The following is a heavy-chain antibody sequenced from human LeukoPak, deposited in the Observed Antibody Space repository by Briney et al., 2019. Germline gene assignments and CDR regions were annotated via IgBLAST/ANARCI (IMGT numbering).Heavy chain of an antibody. D-gene: IGHD4-17*01. CDR2: IYYTGST. CDR3: ARRFFYGDYDTYYFDY. CDR1: DGSISNPDHY. J-gene: IGHJ4*02. Sequence: SETLSLTCTVSDGSISNPDHYWGWIRQPPGKGLEWIGIIYYTGSTYYNLSLKSRVIISVDTSKSQFSLKVKSMTAADTAVYYCARRFFYGDYDTYYFDYWGQGILVTVSS. V-gene: IGHV4-39*01.